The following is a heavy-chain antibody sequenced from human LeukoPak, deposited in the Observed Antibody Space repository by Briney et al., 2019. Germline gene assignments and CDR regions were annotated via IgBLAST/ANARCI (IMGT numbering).Heavy chain of an antibody. J-gene: IGHJ4*02. Sequence: PGGSLRLSCAASEFTFSSYWMSWVRQAPGKGLEWVASIKQDGSEKYYADSVKGRVTISRDNAKNSLYLQMNSLRAEDTAAYYCARVFGAGYSDCWGQGTLVTVSS. D-gene: IGHD4/OR15-4a*01. CDR3: ARVFGAGYSDC. CDR1: EFTFSSYW. V-gene: IGHV3-7*01. CDR2: IKQDGSEK.